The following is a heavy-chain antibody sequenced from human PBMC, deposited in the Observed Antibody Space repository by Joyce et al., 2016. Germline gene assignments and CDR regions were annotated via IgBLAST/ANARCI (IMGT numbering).Heavy chain of an antibody. J-gene: IGHJ4*02. CDR1: GFIFSSKE. D-gene: IGHD3-3*02. CDR2: ISRSGDLI. V-gene: IGHV3-48*03. CDR3: ASPICAV. Sequence: EVQLVESGGGLVQPGGSLILSCAASGFIFSSKEMNWVRQAPGKGLEWIAYISRSGDLIHYADSVRGRFTISRDNAGSSLYLQMESLRAEDTAMYYCASPICAVWGQGSLVTVSS.